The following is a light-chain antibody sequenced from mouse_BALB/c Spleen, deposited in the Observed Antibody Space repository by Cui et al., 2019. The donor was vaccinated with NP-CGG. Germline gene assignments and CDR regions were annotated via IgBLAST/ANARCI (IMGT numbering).Light chain of an antibody. V-gene: IGLV1*01. Sequence: QAVVTQESALTISPGETVTLTCRSSTGAVTTSNYANWVQEKPDHLFTGLIGGTNNRAPGVPARFSGSLIGDKAAHTITGAQTEDEAIYFCALWYSNHWVFGGGTKLTVL. CDR3: ALWYSNHWV. CDR1: TGAVTTSNY. J-gene: IGLJ1*01. CDR2: GTN.